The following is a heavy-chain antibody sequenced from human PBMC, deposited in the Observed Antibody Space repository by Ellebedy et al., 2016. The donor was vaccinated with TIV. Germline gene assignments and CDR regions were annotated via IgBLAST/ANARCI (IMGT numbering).Heavy chain of an antibody. V-gene: IGHV3-11*01. CDR2: ISGSGSSI. CDR1: GFTFSDYY. J-gene: IGHJ4*02. CDR3: AKIPTCAGTFNY. Sequence: GESLKISCAASGFTFSDYYMSWIRQAPGKGLEWVSYISGSGSSIYYADSVKGRFTISRDNAKNSLYLQMNSLRAEDTAVYYCAKIPTCAGTFNYWGQGTLVTVSS. D-gene: IGHD3-10*02.